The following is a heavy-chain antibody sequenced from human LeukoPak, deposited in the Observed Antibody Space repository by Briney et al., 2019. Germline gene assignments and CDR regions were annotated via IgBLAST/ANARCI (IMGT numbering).Heavy chain of an antibody. Sequence: SETLSLTCTVSGGSISSGGYYWSWIWQPPGKGLEWIGYIYHSGSTYYNPSLKSRVTISVDRSKNQFSLKLSSVTAADTAVYYCAGASYSSSWYFDYWGQGTLVTVSS. V-gene: IGHV4-30-2*01. D-gene: IGHD6-13*01. CDR3: AGASYSSSWYFDY. CDR1: GGSISSGGYY. J-gene: IGHJ4*02. CDR2: IYHSGST.